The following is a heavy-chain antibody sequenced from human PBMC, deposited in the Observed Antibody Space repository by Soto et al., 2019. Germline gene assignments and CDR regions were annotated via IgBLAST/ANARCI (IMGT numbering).Heavy chain of an antibody. CDR2: IYHSGST. Sequence: QLQLQESGSGRVKPSQTLSLTCAVSGGSISSGGYSWSWIRQPPGKGLEWIGYIYHSGSTYYNPSLKSRDTISVDRSKNQFSLKLCSVTAADTAVYYCAAGGGLPQYYWGQGTLVTVSS. CDR3: AAGGGLPQYY. J-gene: IGHJ4*02. D-gene: IGHD5-12*01. V-gene: IGHV4-30-2*01. CDR1: GGSISSGGYS.